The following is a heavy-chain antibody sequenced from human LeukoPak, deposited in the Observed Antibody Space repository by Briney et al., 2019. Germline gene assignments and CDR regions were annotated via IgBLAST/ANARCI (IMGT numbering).Heavy chain of an antibody. CDR2: INGDGSTT. Sequence: GGSLRLSCAASGFTFSRYWMHWVRQVPGKGLVWVSLINGDGSTTSYADFVKGRFTISRDNAKNTLSLQVNGLRAEDTAVYYCATGNYYDSRGYYTFGYWGQGTLVTVSS. CDR1: GFTFSRYW. D-gene: IGHD3-22*01. CDR3: ATGNYYDSRGYYTFGY. V-gene: IGHV3-74*01. J-gene: IGHJ4*02.